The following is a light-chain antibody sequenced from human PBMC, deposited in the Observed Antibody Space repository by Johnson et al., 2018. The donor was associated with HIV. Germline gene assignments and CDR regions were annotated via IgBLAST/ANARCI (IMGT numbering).Light chain of an antibody. CDR2: ENN. CDR1: SSDMGNYA. V-gene: IGLV1-51*02. CDR3: AAWDSSLSAHYV. J-gene: IGLJ1*01. Sequence: QSVLTQPPSMSAAPGQKVTISCSGSSSDMGNYAVSWYQQLPGTAPKLLIFENNKRPSGIPDRFSGTKSGTSATLAITGLHIGDEADYYCAAWDSSLSAHYVFGAGTKITVL.